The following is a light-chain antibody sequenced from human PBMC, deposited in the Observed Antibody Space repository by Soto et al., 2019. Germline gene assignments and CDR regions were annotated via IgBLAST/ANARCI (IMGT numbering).Light chain of an antibody. V-gene: IGKV2D-29*01. CDR3: QQYGSSGT. CDR1: QILLHSDGKTY. J-gene: IGKJ1*01. CDR2: GAS. Sequence: DIVMTQTQLSLCVTPGQPASISCKSSQILLHSDGKTYLYWYRQEPGQAPRLLIYGASNRATGIPDRFSGSGSGTDFTLTIRRLEPEDFAVYYCQQYGSSGTFGQGTKVDI.